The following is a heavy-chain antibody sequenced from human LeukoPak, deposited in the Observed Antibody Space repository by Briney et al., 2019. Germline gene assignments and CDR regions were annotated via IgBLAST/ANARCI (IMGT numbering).Heavy chain of an antibody. J-gene: IGHJ6*03. CDR2: MNPNSGNT. D-gene: IGHD2-21*02. V-gene: IGHV1-8*01. CDR1: GYTFTSYD. CDR3: ARTRTALGGYYYYMDV. Sequence: ASVKVSCKASGYTFTSYDINWVRQAPGQGLEWMGWMNPNSGNTGYAQKFQGRVTMTRNTSISTAYMELSSLRSEDTAVYYCARTRTALGGYYYYMDVWGKGTTVTVSS.